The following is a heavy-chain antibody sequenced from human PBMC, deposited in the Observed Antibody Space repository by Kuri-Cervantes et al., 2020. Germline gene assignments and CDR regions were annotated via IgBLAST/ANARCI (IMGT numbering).Heavy chain of an antibody. J-gene: IGHJ4*02. Sequence: ASVKVSCKASGGTFSSYAISWVRQAPGQGLEWMGGIIPIFGTANYAQKFQGRVTITADESTSTAYMELSSLRSEDTAVYYCARVAAGFGVVTAFFDYWGQGTLVTVSS. D-gene: IGHD2-21*02. CDR2: IIPIFGTA. CDR3: ARVAAGFGVVTAFFDY. CDR1: GGTFSSYA. V-gene: IGHV1-69*13.